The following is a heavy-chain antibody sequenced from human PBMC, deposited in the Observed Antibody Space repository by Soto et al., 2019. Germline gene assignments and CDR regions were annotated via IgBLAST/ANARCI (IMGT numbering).Heavy chain of an antibody. D-gene: IGHD2-8*01. CDR1: GFTFSSYW. CDR2: INSDGSST. J-gene: IGHJ4*02. V-gene: IGHV3-74*01. Sequence: PGGSLRLSCAASGFTFSSYWMHWVRQAPGKGLVWVSRINSDGSSTSYADSVKGRFTISRDNAKNTLYLQMNSLRAEDTAVYYCTRLEYFTNGVCYNYWGQGTLVTVSS. CDR3: TRLEYFTNGVCYNY.